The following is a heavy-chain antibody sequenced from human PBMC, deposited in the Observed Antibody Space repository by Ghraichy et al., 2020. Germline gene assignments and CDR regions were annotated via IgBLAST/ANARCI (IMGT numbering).Heavy chain of an antibody. Sequence: ASVKVSCKASGYTFISYGLSWVRQAPGQGLEWLGWISAYNGNTNYAQKLQGRLTMTTDTTTSTAYMELRSLRSDDTAVYFCARSDTVPMDVWGQGTTVTVSS. V-gene: IGHV1-18*04. CDR1: GYTFISYG. D-gene: IGHD2-15*01. CDR2: ISAYNGNT. J-gene: IGHJ6*02. CDR3: ARSDTVPMDV.